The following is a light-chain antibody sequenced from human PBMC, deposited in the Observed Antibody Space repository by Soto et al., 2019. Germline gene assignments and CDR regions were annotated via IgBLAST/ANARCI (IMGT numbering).Light chain of an antibody. Sequence: QSVLTQPPSVSGAPGQRVTISCTGSSSNIGAGYDVHWYQQLPGTAPKLLIYGNSNRPSGVPDRFSGSKSGTSASLAITVLQADDEADYSCQSYDSSLSVVFGGGTKLTVL. CDR3: QSYDSSLSVV. J-gene: IGLJ2*01. CDR2: GNS. CDR1: SSNIGAGYD. V-gene: IGLV1-40*01.